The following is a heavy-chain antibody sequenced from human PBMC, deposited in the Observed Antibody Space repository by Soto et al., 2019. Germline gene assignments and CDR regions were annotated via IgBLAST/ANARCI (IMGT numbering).Heavy chain of an antibody. V-gene: IGHV1-18*01. CDR3: ARESDGGMEDPFDY. CDR2: ISAYNGNT. D-gene: IGHD2-15*01. CDR1: GYTFTSYG. Sequence: ASVKVSCKASGYTFTSYGISWVRQAPGQGLEWMGWISAYNGNTNYAQKLQGRVTMTTDTSTSTAYMELRSLRSDDTSVYYCARESDGGMEDPFDYWGQGTLVTSPQ. J-gene: IGHJ4*02.